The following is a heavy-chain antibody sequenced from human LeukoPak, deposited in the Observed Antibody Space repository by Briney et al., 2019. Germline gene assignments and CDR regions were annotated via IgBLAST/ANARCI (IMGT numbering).Heavy chain of an antibody. CDR2: IIPIFGTA. Sequence: ASVKVSCKASGGTFSSYAISWVRQAPGQGLEWMGGIIPIFGTANYAQKFQGRVTITTDESTSTAYMELSSLRSEDTAVYYCALPDYYGSGSYRYYYMDVWGRGTTVTVSS. D-gene: IGHD3-10*01. J-gene: IGHJ6*03. CDR3: ALPDYYGSGSYRYYYMDV. V-gene: IGHV1-69*05. CDR1: GGTFSSYA.